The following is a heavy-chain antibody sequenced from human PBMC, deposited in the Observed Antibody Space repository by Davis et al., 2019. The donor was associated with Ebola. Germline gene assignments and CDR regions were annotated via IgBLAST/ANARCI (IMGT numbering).Heavy chain of an antibody. CDR1: GFTFSSYW. Sequence: PGGSLRLSCAASGFTFSSYWMSWVRQAPGKGLEWVSSISSSSSYIYYADSVKGRFTISRDNAKNSLYLQMNSLGAEDTAVYYCARDRGEGINYYYYYGMDVWGKGTTVTVSS. CDR3: ARDRGEGINYYYYYGMDV. V-gene: IGHV3-21*01. D-gene: IGHD2-15*01. J-gene: IGHJ6*04. CDR2: ISSSSSYI.